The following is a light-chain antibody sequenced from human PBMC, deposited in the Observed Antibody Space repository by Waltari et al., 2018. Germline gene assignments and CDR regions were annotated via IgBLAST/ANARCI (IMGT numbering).Light chain of an antibody. CDR3: QQRRNWPLT. V-gene: IGKV3-11*01. CDR1: QSVTNY. CDR2: DTS. J-gene: IGKJ4*01. Sequence: DIVLTQSPAILSLSPGERASLSCRASQSVTNYLAWYQQKPGQAPRLLIYDTSNRATGNPARFSGSGFGTDFTLTISSREPEDFAVYYCQQRRNWPLTFGGGTKVEIK.